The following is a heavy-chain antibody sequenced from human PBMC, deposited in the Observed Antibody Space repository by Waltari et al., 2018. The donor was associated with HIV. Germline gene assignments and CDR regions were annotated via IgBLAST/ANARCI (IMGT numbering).Heavy chain of an antibody. J-gene: IGHJ4*02. V-gene: IGHV3-30*18. D-gene: IGHD1-26*01. CDR3: AKAVGATQRGYFDY. Sequence: QVQLVESGGGVVQPGRPLRLSCAAPGFTFITFGMHWVRPAPGKGLGWVAVISYDGNNKYYADSVKGRFTISRDNSKNTTYLQMNSLRAEDTAVYYCAKAVGATQRGYFDYWGQGTLVTVSS. CDR1: GFTFITFG. CDR2: ISYDGNNK.